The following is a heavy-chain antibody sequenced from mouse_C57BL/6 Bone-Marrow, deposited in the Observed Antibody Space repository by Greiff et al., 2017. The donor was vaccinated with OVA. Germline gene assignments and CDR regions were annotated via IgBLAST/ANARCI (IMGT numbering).Heavy chain of an antibody. V-gene: IGHV1-18*01. CDR2: INPNNGGT. Sequence: LVEPGASVKIPCKASGYTFTDYNMDWVKQSHGKSLEWIGDINPNNGGTIYNQKFKGKATLTVDKSSSTAYMELRSLTSEDTAVYYCARRAWFAYWGQGTLVTVSA. CDR1: GYTFTDYN. J-gene: IGHJ3*01. CDR3: ARRAWFAY.